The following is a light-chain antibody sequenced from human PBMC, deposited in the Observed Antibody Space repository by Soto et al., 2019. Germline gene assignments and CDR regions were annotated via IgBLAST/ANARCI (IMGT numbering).Light chain of an antibody. CDR3: QQSYNSTPIT. V-gene: IGKV1-5*03. CDR1: QTISSW. CDR2: KAS. Sequence: EIPLAQSPSSLSASVGYRVTITFRASQTISSWLAWYQQKPGKAPKLLIYKASTLKSGVPSRFSGSGSGTEFTLTITRLQPEDFATYYCQQSYNSTPITFGQGTRLEI. J-gene: IGKJ5*01.